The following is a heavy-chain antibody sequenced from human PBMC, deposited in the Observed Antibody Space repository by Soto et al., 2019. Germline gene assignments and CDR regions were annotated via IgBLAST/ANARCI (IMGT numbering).Heavy chain of an antibody. Sequence: PGESLKISCKGSGYSFTSYWISWVRQMPGKGLEWMGRIDPIDSYTNYSPSFQGHVTISADKSISTAYLQWSSLKASDTAMYYWASRTHMRRRGEPVSYYSSGMDVWGQGKTVTVS. V-gene: IGHV5-10-1*01. CDR2: IDPIDSYT. CDR1: GYSFTSYW. D-gene: IGHD2-2*01. CDR3: ASRTHMRRRGEPVSYYSSGMDV. J-gene: IGHJ6*02.